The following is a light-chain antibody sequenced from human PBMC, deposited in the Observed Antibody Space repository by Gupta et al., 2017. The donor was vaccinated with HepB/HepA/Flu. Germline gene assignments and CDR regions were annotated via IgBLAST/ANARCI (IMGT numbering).Light chain of an antibody. CDR3: AAWDDSMNGWV. J-gene: IGLJ3*02. CDR2: SSN. V-gene: IGLV1-44*01. CDR1: GSNIGSTN. Sequence: SVLTQPPPASRTPGQWVTISCSGGGSNIGSTNVDWYQQFPGAAPKRLIHSSNQRPSGVPDRFSGSKSGTSASLVISGLQSEDDADYYCAAWDDSMNGWVFGGGTKLTVL.